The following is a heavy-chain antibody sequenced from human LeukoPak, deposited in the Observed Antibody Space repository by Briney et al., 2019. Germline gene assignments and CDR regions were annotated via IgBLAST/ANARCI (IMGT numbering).Heavy chain of an antibody. D-gene: IGHD3-22*01. Sequence: ASVKVSCKASGYTFTTYYMHWLRQAPGQGLEWMGWISAYNGNTNYAQKLQGRVAMTTDTSTSTAYMELRSLRSDDTAVYYCARDQDYDSSSTNDYWGQGTLVTVSS. V-gene: IGHV1-18*04. CDR3: ARDQDYDSSSTNDY. J-gene: IGHJ4*02. CDR2: ISAYNGNT. CDR1: GYTFTTYY.